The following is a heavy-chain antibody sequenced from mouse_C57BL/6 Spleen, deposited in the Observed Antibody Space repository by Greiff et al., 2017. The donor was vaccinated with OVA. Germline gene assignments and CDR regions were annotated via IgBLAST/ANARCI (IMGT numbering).Heavy chain of an antibody. D-gene: IGHD2-2*01. CDR1: GYTFTDYN. CDR2: INPNNGGT. J-gene: IGHJ1*03. Sequence: VQLQQSGPELVKPGASVKMSCKASGYTFTDYNMHWVKQSHGKSLEWIGYINPNNGGTSYNQKFKGKATLTVNKSSSTAYMELRSLTSEDSAVYYCAGIYYGYDGWGYFDVWGTGTTVTVSS. CDR3: AGIYYGYDGWGYFDV. V-gene: IGHV1-22*01.